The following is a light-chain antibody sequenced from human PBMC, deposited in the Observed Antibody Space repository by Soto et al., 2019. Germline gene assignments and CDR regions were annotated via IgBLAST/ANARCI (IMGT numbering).Light chain of an antibody. V-gene: IGLV1-44*01. CDR1: SSKNGSNT. CDR3: AAWDDSLNGFYV. CDR2: SNN. J-gene: IGLJ1*01. Sequence: QSVLTQPPSASGTPGQRVTISCSGSSSKNGSNTVNWYQQLPGTAPKLLIYSNNQRPSGVPDRFSGSKSGTSASLAISGLQSEDEADYYCAAWDDSLNGFYVFGTGTKDTDL.